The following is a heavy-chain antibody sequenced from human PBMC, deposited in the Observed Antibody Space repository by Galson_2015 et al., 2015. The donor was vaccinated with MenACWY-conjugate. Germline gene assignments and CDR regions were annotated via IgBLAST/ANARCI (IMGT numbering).Heavy chain of an antibody. Sequence: SLRLSCAASGFTVSANCMSWVRQAPGKGPEWVSILCSGTTTYYADSVKGRFTISGDNSKNTVYLQMNSLRAEDTAMYYCARSRVGYGERWLDPWGQGTLVTVSS. CDR2: LCSGTTT. D-gene: IGHD5-12*01. CDR1: GFTVSANC. CDR3: ARSRVGYGERWLDP. J-gene: IGHJ5*02. V-gene: IGHV3-53*01.